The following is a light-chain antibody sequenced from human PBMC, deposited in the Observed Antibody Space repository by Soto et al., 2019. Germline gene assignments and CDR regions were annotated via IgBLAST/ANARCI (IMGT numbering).Light chain of an antibody. J-gene: IGKJ3*01. CDR2: AAT. CDR3: QQANSFPSFA. CDR1: QGISRW. V-gene: IGKV1-12*02. Sequence: IQMTQSPSSVSASVGDRVTITCRASQGISRWLAWYQQKPGKAPKLLIYAATSLQSGVPSRFSGSGSGTDFTLTISSLQPEDFATYYCQQANSFPSFAFGPGTKVDIK.